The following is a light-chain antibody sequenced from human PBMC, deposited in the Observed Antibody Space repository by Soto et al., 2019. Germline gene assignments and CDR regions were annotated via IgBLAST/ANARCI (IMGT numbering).Light chain of an antibody. CDR3: QQSYSTPYT. CDR2: AAS. J-gene: IGKJ2*01. Sequence: DIQVTQSPSSLSASVGDRGTISCRASQSISTYLNWYQHKPGKAPKLLIHAASSLRSGVPSRFSGSGSGTDFTLTISSLQPEDFATYYCQQSYSTPYTFGQGTKLEIK. CDR1: QSISTY. V-gene: IGKV1-39*01.